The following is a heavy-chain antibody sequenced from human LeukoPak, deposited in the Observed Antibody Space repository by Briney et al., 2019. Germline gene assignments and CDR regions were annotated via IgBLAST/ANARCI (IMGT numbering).Heavy chain of an antibody. V-gene: IGHV4-59*01. CDR3: ATQHVDGEKLFDA. D-gene: IGHD5-24*01. CDR1: GGSISSYY. CDR2: IYYSGST. Sequence: SETLSLTCTVSGGSISSYYWSWIRQPPGKGLEWIGYIYYSGSTNYNPSLKSRVTISVDTSKNQFSLKLSSVTAAGTAVYYCATQHVDGEKLFDAWGQGTLVTVCS. J-gene: IGHJ5*02.